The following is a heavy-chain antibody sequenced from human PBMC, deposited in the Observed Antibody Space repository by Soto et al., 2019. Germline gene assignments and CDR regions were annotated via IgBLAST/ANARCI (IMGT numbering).Heavy chain of an antibody. CDR2: ISSSSSTI. V-gene: IGHV3-48*02. CDR3: ARAYDSSGYYYGY. D-gene: IGHD3-22*01. CDR1: GFTFSSYS. J-gene: IGHJ4*02. Sequence: EVQLVESGGGLVQPGGSLRLSCAASGFTFSSYSMNWVRQAPGKGLEWVSYISSSSSTIYYADSVKGRFTISRDNAKNSLFLQMNNLRDEDTAVYYCARAYDSSGYYYGYWGQGTLVTVSS.